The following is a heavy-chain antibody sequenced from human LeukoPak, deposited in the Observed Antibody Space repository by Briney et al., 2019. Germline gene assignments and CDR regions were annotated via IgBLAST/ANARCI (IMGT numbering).Heavy chain of an antibody. CDR2: IKSKSYGETI. Sequence: GGSLRLSCTTSGITFPEYAISWFRQAPGKGLEWVGFIKSKSYGETIEYAASVKGRFTISRDDSKGIVYLQMNSPIIEDTAVYFCEATRGWPGHLGYWGQGTLVTVSS. CDR3: EATRGWPGHLGY. V-gene: IGHV3-49*03. D-gene: IGHD6-19*01. CDR1: GITFPEYA. J-gene: IGHJ4*02.